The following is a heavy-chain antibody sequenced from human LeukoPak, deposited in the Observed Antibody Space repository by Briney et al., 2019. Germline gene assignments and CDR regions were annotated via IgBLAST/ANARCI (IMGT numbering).Heavy chain of an antibody. J-gene: IGHJ4*02. Sequence: SLRLSCAASGXTXXSXXMHWVRQAPGKGLVWVSLITNDGSSTTYADSVKGRFTISRDNAKNMLYLQVNSLRAEDTAVYYCARGGPYCSSTSCYIGWGQGTLVTVSS. D-gene: IGHD2-2*01. CDR2: ITNDGSST. CDR1: GXTXXSXX. CDR3: ARGGPYCSSTSCYIG. V-gene: IGHV3-74*01.